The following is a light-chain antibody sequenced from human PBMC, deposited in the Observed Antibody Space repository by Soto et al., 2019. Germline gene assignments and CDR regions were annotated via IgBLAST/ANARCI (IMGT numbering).Light chain of an antibody. CDR3: QQSYSTPPVT. V-gene: IGKV1-39*01. J-gene: IGKJ4*01. CDR2: AAS. Sequence: DIQMTQSPSSLSASVGDRVTITCRASQSISSYLNWYQQKPGKAPKLLIYAASSLQSGVPSRFSGSGSGTDFTLTISSLQPEDFATYYCQQSYSTPPVTFGGGTKEDIK. CDR1: QSISSY.